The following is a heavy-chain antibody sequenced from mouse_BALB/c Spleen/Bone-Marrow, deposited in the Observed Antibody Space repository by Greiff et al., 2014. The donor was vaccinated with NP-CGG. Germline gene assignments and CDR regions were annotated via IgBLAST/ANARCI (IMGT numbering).Heavy chain of an antibody. CDR3: ARGYDEGFAY. CDR1: GFNIKDTY. J-gene: IGHJ3*01. V-gene: IGHV14-3*02. CDR2: IDPANGNT. Sequence: VQLKESGAELVKPGASVKLSCTASGFNIKDTYMHWVKQRPEQGLEWIGRIDPANGNTKYDPKFQGKAAITADTSSNTAYLQLSSLTSEDTAVYYCARGYDEGFAYWGQGTLVTVSA. D-gene: IGHD2-14*01.